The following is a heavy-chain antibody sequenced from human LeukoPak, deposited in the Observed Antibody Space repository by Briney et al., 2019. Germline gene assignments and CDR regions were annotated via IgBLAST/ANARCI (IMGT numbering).Heavy chain of an antibody. CDR2: VNRDGSET. CDR1: GFALSSHW. Sequence: GGSLRLSCAASGFALSSHWVTWVRQVPGRGPEWVANVNRDGSETYYLDSVKGRFTISKDNAKNSLYLQMNSLRAEDTALYHCARNNGMDVWGQGTTVIVSS. CDR3: ARNNGMDV. J-gene: IGHJ6*02. V-gene: IGHV3-7*03.